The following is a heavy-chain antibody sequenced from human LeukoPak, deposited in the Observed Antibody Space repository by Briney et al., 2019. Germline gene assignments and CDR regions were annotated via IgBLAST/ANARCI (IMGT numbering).Heavy chain of an antibody. V-gene: IGHV4-39*07. CDR1: GGSISSSSYY. J-gene: IGHJ4*02. D-gene: IGHD3-10*01. CDR2: IYYSGST. Sequence: PSETLSLTCTVSGGSISSSSYYWGWIRQPPGKGLEWIGSIYYSGSTYYNPSLKSRVTISVDTSKNQFSLKLSSVTAADTAVYYCARDQGPHYYGSETDYWGQGTLVTVSS. CDR3: ARDQGPHYYGSETDY.